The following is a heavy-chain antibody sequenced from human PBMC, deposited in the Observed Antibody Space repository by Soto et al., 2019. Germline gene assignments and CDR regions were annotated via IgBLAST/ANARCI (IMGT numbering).Heavy chain of an antibody. D-gene: IGHD3-3*01. J-gene: IGHJ3*02. CDR3: ARDWKDDFWSGPSSRDAFNI. CDR2: INSDGSST. V-gene: IGHV3-74*01. CDR1: GFTFSSYW. Sequence: GGSLRLSCAASGFTFSSYWMHWVRQAPGKGLVWVSRINSDGSSTSYADSVKGRFTISRDNAKNTLYLQMNSLRAEDTAVYYCARDWKDDFWSGPSSRDAFNIWGQGTMVTVS.